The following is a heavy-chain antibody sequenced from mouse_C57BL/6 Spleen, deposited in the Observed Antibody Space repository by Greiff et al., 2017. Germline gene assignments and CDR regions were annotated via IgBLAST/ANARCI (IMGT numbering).Heavy chain of an antibody. CDR3: ARQGLRRDYVDY. Sequence: EVQLVESGGDLVKPGGSLKLSCAASGFTFSSYGMSWVRQTPDKRLEWVATISSGGSYTYYPDSVKGRFTISRDNAKNTRYLQMSSLKSEDTAMYYCARQGLRRDYVDYWGQGTTLTVSS. D-gene: IGHD2-4*01. CDR1: GFTFSSYG. V-gene: IGHV5-6*01. CDR2: ISSGGSYT. J-gene: IGHJ2*01.